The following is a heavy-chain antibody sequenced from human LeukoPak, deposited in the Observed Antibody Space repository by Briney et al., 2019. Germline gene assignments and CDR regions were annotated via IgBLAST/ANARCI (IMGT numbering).Heavy chain of an antibody. J-gene: IGHJ4*02. D-gene: IGHD3-16*02. V-gene: IGHV3-53*01. CDR3: ASRGITFGGVIVPDY. CDR2: I. Sequence: IYYADSVKGRFTISRDNSKNTLYLQMNSLRAEDTAVYYCASRGITFGGVIVPDYWGQGTLVTVSS.